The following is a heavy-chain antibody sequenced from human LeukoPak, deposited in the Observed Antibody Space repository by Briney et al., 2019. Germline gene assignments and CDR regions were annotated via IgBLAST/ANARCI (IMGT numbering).Heavy chain of an antibody. J-gene: IGHJ6*03. CDR3: ARGIWSGYERVIVTGMDV. V-gene: IGHV3-21*01. D-gene: IGHD3-3*01. CDR2: ISSSSSYI. Sequence: GGSLRLSCAASGFTFSSYSMNWVRQAPGKGLEWVSSISSSSSYIYYADSVKGRFTISRDNAKSSLYLQMNSLRAEDTAVYYCARGIWSGYERVIVTGMDVWGKGTTVTVSS. CDR1: GFTFSSYS.